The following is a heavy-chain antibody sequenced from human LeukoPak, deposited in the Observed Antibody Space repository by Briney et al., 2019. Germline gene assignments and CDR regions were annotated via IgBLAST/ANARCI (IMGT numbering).Heavy chain of an antibody. CDR1: GFTFSDQY. CDR2: ISSRSNDI. Sequence: GGSLRLSCAASGFTFSDQYMTWIRQAPGMGLEWVAQISSRSNDINYADSVKGRFTISRDNAKNSVYLQMNSLRVEDAAVYYCTKGGYNTSWYWFFWGQGTLVIVSS. J-gene: IGHJ4*02. V-gene: IGHV3-11*06. D-gene: IGHD2-8*02. CDR3: TKGGYNTSWYWFF.